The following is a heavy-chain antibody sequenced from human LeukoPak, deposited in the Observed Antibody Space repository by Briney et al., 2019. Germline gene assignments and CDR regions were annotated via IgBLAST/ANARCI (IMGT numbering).Heavy chain of an antibody. V-gene: IGHV3-30*02. Sequence: GGSLRLSCAASGFTFSSYGMHWVRQAPGKGLEWVAFIRYDGSNKYYADSVKGRFTISRDNSKNTLYLQMNSLRAEDTAVYYCAKDPGIHAPRGFDYWGQGTLVTVSS. D-gene: IGHD3-10*01. CDR3: AKDPGIHAPRGFDY. CDR2: IRYDGSNK. J-gene: IGHJ4*02. CDR1: GFTFSSYG.